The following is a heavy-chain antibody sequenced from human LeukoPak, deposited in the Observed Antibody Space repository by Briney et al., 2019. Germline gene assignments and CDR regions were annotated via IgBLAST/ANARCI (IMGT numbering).Heavy chain of an antibody. D-gene: IGHD6-13*01. CDR1: GFXFSSYG. J-gene: IGHJ4*02. CDR3: ARGSWSAADTNIDY. Sequence: GGSLRLSCAASGFXFSSYGIHWVRQGPGKGLVWVSCINSDGSRTTYADSVKGRFTISRDNAKNTLYLQMNTLRVEDTAVYYCARGSWSAADTNIDYWGQGTLVTVSS. V-gene: IGHV3-74*01. CDR2: INSDGSRT.